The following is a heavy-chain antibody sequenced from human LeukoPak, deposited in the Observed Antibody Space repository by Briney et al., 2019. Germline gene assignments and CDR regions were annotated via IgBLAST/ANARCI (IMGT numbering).Heavy chain of an antibody. CDR2: ISGSGGST. V-gene: IGHV3-23*01. CDR3: AKDNYDQNRHNWFDP. CDR1: GFTFSRYA. J-gene: IGHJ5*02. D-gene: IGHD3-3*01. Sequence: GGSLRLSCAASGFTFSRYAMSWVRQAPGKGLEWGSTISGSGGSTYYADSVKGRFTISRDNSKNTLYLQMNSLRAEDTAVYYCAKDNYDQNRHNWFDPWGQGTLVTVSS.